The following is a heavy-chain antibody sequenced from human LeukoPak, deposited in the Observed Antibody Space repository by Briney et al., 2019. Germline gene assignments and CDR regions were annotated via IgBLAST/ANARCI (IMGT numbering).Heavy chain of an antibody. V-gene: IGHV4-34*01. CDR1: GGSFSGYY. CDR3: ATGYGH. D-gene: IGHD3-10*01. CDR2: INHSGST. Sequence: SETLSLTCAVYGGSFSGYYWSWIRQPPGKGLEWIGEINHSGSTNYNPSLKSRVTISVDTSKNQFSLKLSSVTAADTAVYYCATGYGHWGQGTLVTVSS. J-gene: IGHJ4*02.